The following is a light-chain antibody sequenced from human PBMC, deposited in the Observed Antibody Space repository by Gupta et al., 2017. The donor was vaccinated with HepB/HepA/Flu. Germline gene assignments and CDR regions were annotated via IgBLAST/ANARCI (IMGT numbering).Light chain of an antibody. V-gene: IGKV3-15*01. Sequence: EIVMTQSPATLSVSPGERATLSCRASQSVSSNLAWYQQKPGQAPRLLIYGASTRATGIPARFSGSGSETEFTLTISSLQSEDFAVYYCQQYNNWPPWTLGQGTKVEIK. CDR2: GAS. CDR3: QQYNNWPPWT. J-gene: IGKJ1*01. CDR1: QSVSSN.